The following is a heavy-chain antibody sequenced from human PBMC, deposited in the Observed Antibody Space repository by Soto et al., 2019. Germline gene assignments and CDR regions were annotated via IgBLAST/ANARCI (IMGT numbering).Heavy chain of an antibody. Sequence: PGGSLRLSCEASGFSFSNFGMHWFRQAPGKGLEWVAVIWYDGSNKYYGDSLKGRFTISRDNSKNTLYLQMNSLRAEDAAVYYCPRAYSAYALVPFDYWDQGTLVTV. CDR2: IWYDGSNK. CDR1: GFSFSNFG. D-gene: IGHD5-12*01. V-gene: IGHV3-33*01. CDR3: PRAYSAYALVPFDY. J-gene: IGHJ4*02.